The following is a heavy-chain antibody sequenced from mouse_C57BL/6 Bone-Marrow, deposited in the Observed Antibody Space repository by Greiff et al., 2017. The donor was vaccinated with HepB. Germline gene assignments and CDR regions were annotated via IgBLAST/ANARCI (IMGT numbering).Heavy chain of an antibody. CDR2: ILPSIGRT. V-gene: IGHV15-2*01. CDR3: ARLGYYGSSYNFDY. Sequence: VQLQQSGSELRSPGSSVKLSCKDFDSEVFPIAYMSWVRQKPGHGFEWIGGILPSIGRTIYGEKFEDKATLDADTLSNTAYLELNSLTSEDSAIYYCARLGYYGSSYNFDYWDQGTTLTVSS. D-gene: IGHD1-1*01. J-gene: IGHJ2*01. CDR1: DSEVFPIAY.